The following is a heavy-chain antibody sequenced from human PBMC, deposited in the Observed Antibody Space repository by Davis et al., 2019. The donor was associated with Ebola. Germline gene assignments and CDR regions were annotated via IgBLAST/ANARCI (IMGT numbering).Heavy chain of an antibody. J-gene: IGHJ4*02. D-gene: IGHD1-26*01. CDR3: ARAVVGADFDY. CDR1: GGSFSGYY. CDR2: INHSGST. Sequence: PGGSLRLSCAVYGGSFSGYYWSWIRQPPGKGLEWIGEINHSGSTNYNPSLKSRVTISVDTSKNQFSLKLSSVTAADTAVYYCARAVVGADFDYWGQGTLVTVSS. V-gene: IGHV4-34*01.